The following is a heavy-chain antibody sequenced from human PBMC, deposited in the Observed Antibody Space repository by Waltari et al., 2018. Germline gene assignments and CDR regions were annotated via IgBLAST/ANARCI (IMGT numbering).Heavy chain of an antibody. D-gene: IGHD3-10*01. CDR3: ARDPSGSTRGWADY. CDR2: TSYDKTEK. V-gene: IGHV3-30-3*01. CDR1: GFTFSPYA. Sequence: QVQLVESGGGVVQPGGSLRLSCAASGFTFSPYAMHWVRQAPGKGLEWVAVTSYDKTEKYYVDSVKGRFIISKDNSKNTLYLEMNNLRVDDTAIYYCARDPSGSTRGWADYWGQGTLVTVSS. J-gene: IGHJ4*02.